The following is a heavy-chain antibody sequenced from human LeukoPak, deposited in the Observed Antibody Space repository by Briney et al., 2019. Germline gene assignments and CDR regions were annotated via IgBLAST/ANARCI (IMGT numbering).Heavy chain of an antibody. CDR3: ARSLNSGGSCCYFDY. CDR2: IYPGDSDT. CDR1: GYSFTSYW. D-gene: IGHD2-15*01. V-gene: IGHV5-51*01. J-gene: IGHJ4*02. Sequence: GESLKISCKGSGYSFTSYWIGWARQMPGKGLEWMGIIYPGDSDTRYSPSFQGQVTISADKSISTAYLQWSSLKASDTAMYYCARSLNSGGSCCYFDYWGQGTLVTVSS.